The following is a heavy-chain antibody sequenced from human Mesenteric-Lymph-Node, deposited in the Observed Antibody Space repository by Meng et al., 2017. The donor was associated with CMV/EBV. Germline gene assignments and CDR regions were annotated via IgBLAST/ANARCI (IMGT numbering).Heavy chain of an antibody. V-gene: IGHV3-74*01. D-gene: IGHD3-3*01. CDR2: INSDGSST. CDR3: ASFTIFGVVSHAFDI. J-gene: IGHJ3*02. CDR1: GYTLTELS. Sequence: SCKVSGYTLTELSMHWVRQAPGKGLVWVSRINSDGSSTSYADSVKGRFTISRDNAKNSLYLQMNSLRAEDTAVYYCASFTIFGVVSHAFDIWGQGTMVTVSS.